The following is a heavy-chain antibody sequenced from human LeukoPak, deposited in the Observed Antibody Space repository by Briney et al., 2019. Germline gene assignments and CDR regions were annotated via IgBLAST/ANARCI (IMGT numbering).Heavy chain of an antibody. Sequence: KSGGSLRLSCAASGFTFSSYSMNWVRQAPGKGLEWVSSISSSSSYIYYADSVKGRFTISRDNAKNSLYLQMNSLRAEDTAVYYCARVGTLGFDYWGQGTLVTVSS. CDR3: ARVGTLGFDY. V-gene: IGHV3-21*01. CDR2: ISSSSSYI. D-gene: IGHD1-14*01. CDR1: GFTFSSYS. J-gene: IGHJ4*02.